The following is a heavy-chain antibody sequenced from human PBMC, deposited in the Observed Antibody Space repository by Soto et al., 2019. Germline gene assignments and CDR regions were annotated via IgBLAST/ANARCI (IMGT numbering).Heavy chain of an antibody. J-gene: IGHJ4*02. CDR2: IYSGGST. D-gene: IGHD2-15*01. CDR3: ASDLVAAGDCHGGNCNY. V-gene: IGHV3-66*01. Sequence: EVQLVESGGGLVQPGGSLRLSCAASGFIVSSNYMTWVRQAPGKGLEWVSLIYSGGSTNYADSVKGRFTVSRDSSKNTLYLQMNSLRVEDTAVYYCASDLVAAGDCHGGNCNYWGQGTLVTVSS. CDR1: GFIVSSNY.